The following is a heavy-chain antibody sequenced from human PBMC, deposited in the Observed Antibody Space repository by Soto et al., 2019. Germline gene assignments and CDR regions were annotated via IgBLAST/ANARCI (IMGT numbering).Heavy chain of an antibody. CDR2: INTHNGNT. CDR3: ARDLRGVYIVAPGYYGMDV. CDR1: GYTFSTYG. Sequence: ASVKVSCKASGYTFSTYGISWVRQAPGQGLEWMGWINTHNGNTNYAQNLQGRVTMTADTSTSTAYMELRSLRSDDTAVYYCARDLRGVYIVAPGYYGMDVWGQGTTVTVSS. V-gene: IGHV1-18*01. J-gene: IGHJ6*02. D-gene: IGHD5-12*01.